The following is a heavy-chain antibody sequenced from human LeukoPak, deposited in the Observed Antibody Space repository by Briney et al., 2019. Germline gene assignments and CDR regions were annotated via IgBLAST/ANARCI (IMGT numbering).Heavy chain of an antibody. V-gene: IGHV4-59*01. CDR1: GDSISGDY. CDR3: ARGSGARDSSGYRFDY. J-gene: IGHJ4*02. CDR2: IYNRGST. Sequence: SETLSLTCTVSGDSISGDYWSWIRQPPGKGLEWIGYIYNRGSTSYNPSIKSRVTISTDTSKNQFSLKLSSVTAADTAVYYCARGSGARDSSGYRFDYWGQGTLVTASS. D-gene: IGHD3-22*01.